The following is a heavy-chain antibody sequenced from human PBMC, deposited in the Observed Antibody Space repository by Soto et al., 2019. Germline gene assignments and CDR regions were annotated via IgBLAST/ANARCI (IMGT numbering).Heavy chain of an antibody. CDR3: VRGIATGQLDP. V-gene: IGHV1-3*01. J-gene: IGHJ5*02. D-gene: IGHD2-15*01. CDR2: INPDNGNT. CDR1: GYTFTRYT. Sequence: EASVKVSCKASGYTFTRYTMNWVRQAPGQRLEWMGWINPDNGNTKSSQKFQDRVIITRDTSASTAYMDLSSLRSEDTAVYYCVRGIATGQLDPWGQGTLVTVSS.